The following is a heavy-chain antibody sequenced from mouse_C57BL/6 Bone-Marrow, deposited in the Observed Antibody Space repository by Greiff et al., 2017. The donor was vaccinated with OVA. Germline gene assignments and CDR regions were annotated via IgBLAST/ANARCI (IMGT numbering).Heavy chain of an antibody. CDR1: GFSLTSYG. V-gene: IGHV2-2*01. J-gene: IGHJ4*01. CDR3: ARIPYDYDDGYAMDY. D-gene: IGHD2-4*01. CDR2: IWSGGST. Sequence: QVQLKESGPGLVQPSQSLSITCTVSGFSLTSYGVHWVRQSPGKGLEWLGVIWSGGSTDYNAAFISRLSISKDNSKSQVFFKMNSLQADDTAIYYCARIPYDYDDGYAMDYWGQGTSVTVSS.